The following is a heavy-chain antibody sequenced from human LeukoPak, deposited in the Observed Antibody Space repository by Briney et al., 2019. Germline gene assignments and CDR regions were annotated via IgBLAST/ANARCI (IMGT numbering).Heavy chain of an antibody. Sequence: GGSLRLSCAASGFTFSSYAMSWVRQAPGKGLEWVSAISGSGGSTYYADSVKGRFTISRDNSKNTLYLQMNSLRAEDTAVYYCTGFIPLYGSSGYPYWGQGTLVTVSS. CDR3: TGFIPLYGSSGYPY. CDR1: GFTFSSYA. CDR2: ISGSGGST. J-gene: IGHJ4*02. V-gene: IGHV3-23*01. D-gene: IGHD3-22*01.